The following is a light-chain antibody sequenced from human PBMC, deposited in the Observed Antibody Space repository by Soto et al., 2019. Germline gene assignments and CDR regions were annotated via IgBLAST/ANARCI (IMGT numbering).Light chain of an antibody. CDR3: AAWDDSLKGVV. J-gene: IGLJ2*01. Sequence: QTVVTQPPSASGTPGQRVTISCSGSSSNIGSNTVNWYQQLPGTAPKLLIYSNNQRPSGVPDRFSGSKSGTSASLAISGLQSEDEADYYCAAWDDSLKGVVFGGGTKLTVL. CDR1: SSNIGSNT. CDR2: SNN. V-gene: IGLV1-44*01.